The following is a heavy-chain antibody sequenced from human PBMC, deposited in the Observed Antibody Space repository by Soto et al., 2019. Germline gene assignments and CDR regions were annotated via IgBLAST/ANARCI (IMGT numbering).Heavy chain of an antibody. CDR2: LSYEGSEE. J-gene: IGHJ4*02. Sequence: QVRLVESGGGVVQPGRSLRLSCEASGFNFGVFGMHWVRQAPGKGLEWLSVLSYEGSEEYYADSVRGRFTISRDNSKNTLILHTDSLRVDDTGFYYCALTRRSSLLEVAGPGFESWGQGTQVTVS. CDR3: ALTRRSSLLEVAGPGFES. V-gene: IGHV3-30*03. CDR1: GFNFGVFG. D-gene: IGHD6-19*01.